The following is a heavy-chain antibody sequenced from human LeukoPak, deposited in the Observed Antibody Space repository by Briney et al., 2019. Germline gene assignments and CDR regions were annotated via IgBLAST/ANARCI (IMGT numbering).Heavy chain of an antibody. CDR1: GFTVSGNY. CDR2: IYSGGSTT. Sequence: GGSLRLSCAASGFTVSGNYMNWVRQAPGKGLEWVSVIYSGGSTTYYADSVKGRFTISRDNSKNTLYLQMNSLRAEDTAVYYCPRASYYGAPFDIWGQGTMVTVSS. D-gene: IGHD4/OR15-4a*01. V-gene: IGHV3-53*01. J-gene: IGHJ3*02. CDR3: PRASYYGAPFDI.